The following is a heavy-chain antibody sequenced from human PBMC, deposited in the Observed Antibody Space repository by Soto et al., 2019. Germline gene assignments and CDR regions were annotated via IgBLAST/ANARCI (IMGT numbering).Heavy chain of an antibody. D-gene: IGHD2-2*01. J-gene: IGHJ6*03. Sequence: PGGSLRLSCAASGFTFSSYSMNWVRQAPGKGLEWVSYISSSSSTIYYADSVKGRFTISRDNAKNSLYLQTNSLRAEDTAVYYCAMIVPNIVVVRAYMDVWGKGTTVTVSS. CDR3: AMIVPNIVVVRAYMDV. CDR1: GFTFSSYS. V-gene: IGHV3-48*01. CDR2: ISSSSSTI.